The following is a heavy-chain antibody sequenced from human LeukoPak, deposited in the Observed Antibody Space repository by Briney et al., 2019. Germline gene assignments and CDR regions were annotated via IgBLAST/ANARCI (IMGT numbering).Heavy chain of an antibody. V-gene: IGHV3-30-3*01. D-gene: IGHD5-24*01. J-gene: IGHJ4*02. Sequence: GGSLRLSCAASGFTFSNNTMHWVRRAPGKGLEWVAVISYDGSSKYYADSVKGRFTISRDNSKNTLYLQMNNLRAEDTAVYYCATSPRDGYNQFDYWGQGTLVTVSS. CDR1: GFTFSNNT. CDR2: ISYDGSSK. CDR3: ATSPRDGYNQFDY.